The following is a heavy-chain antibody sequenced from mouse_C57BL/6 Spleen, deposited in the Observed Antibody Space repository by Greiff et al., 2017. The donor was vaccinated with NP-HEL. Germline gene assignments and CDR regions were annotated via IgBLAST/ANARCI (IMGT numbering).Heavy chain of an antibody. Sequence: VQLQQSGAELVKPGASVKLSCKASGYTFTSYWMHWVKQRPGQGLEWIGMIHPNSGSTNYNEKFKSKATLTVDKSSSTAYMQLSSLTSDDSAVYYCARIITTADYCDYWGQGTTLTVSS. CDR3: ARIITTADYCDY. J-gene: IGHJ2*01. CDR2: IHPNSGST. V-gene: IGHV1-64*01. CDR1: GYTFTSYW. D-gene: IGHD1-1*01.